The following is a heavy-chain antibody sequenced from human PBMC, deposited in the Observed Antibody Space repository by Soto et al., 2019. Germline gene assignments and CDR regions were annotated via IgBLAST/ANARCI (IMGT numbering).Heavy chain of an antibody. J-gene: IGHJ4*02. CDR1: GGSISRSHHF. D-gene: IGHD4-17*01. V-gene: IGHV4-39*01. CDR2: IFYSGTT. Sequence: QLQLQESGPGLVKPSETLSLTSTDTGGSISRSHHFWGWIRQPPGKGLELIGSIFYSGTTYNNPSLNSRVTLSVDTSKTQFSLKLNSVTAADTAVYYCARYYGDYKNYSDYWGQGTLVTVSS. CDR3: ARYYGDYKNYSDY.